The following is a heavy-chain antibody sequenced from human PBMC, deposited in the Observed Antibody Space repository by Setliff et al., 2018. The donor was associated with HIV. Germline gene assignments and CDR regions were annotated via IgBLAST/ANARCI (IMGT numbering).Heavy chain of an antibody. Sequence: SVMVSCKASGGTFSSYAINWVRQAPGQGLEWMGGIIPMFGTRNCAQKFQGRVTITTDESTSTAYMELSSLRSEDTALYYCARGQSQGYAYSGSYGAFDIWGQGTMVTVSS. J-gene: IGHJ3*02. CDR1: GGTFSSYA. V-gene: IGHV1-69*05. D-gene: IGHD1-26*01. CDR3: ARGQSQGYAYSGSYGAFDI. CDR2: IIPMFGTR.